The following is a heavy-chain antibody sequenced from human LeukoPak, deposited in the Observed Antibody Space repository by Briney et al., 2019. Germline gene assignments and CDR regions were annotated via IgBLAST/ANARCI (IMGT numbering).Heavy chain of an antibody. Sequence: GGSLRLSCAASGFTFSSYAMSWVRQAPGKGPELVSGIRGSGGSTYYADSVKGLFTISRDNSKNTLYLQMNSLGAEDTAVYYCAKSAGSGTYLLDDWGQGTLVTVSS. V-gene: IGHV3-23*01. CDR2: IRGSGGST. CDR1: GFTFSSYA. D-gene: IGHD3-10*01. CDR3: AKSAGSGTYLLDD. J-gene: IGHJ4*02.